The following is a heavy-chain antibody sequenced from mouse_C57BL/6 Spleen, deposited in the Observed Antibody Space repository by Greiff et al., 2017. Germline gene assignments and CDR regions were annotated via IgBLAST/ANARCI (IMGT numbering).Heavy chain of an antibody. CDR3: ARDYYSNPYWYFDV. CDR1: GYTFTSYW. J-gene: IGHJ1*03. Sequence: QVQLQQPGAELVKPGASVKLSCKASGYTFTSYWMHWVKQRPGQGLEWIGMIHPNSGSTNYNEKFKSKATLTVDKSSSTAYMQLSSLTSEDSAVYYCARDYYSNPYWYFDVWGTGTTVTVSS. D-gene: IGHD2-5*01. V-gene: IGHV1-64*01. CDR2: IHPNSGST.